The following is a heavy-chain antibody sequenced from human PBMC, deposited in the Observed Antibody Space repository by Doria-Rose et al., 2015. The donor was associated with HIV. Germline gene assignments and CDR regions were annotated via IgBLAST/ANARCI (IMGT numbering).Heavy chain of an antibody. CDR3: ATGVTLDY. V-gene: IGHV3-21*01. J-gene: IGHJ4*02. Sequence: VQLVESGGGLVRPGGSLRLSCATSGFTLSSHRINWVRQAPGKGLEWVSSISSTSAYINYADSVRGRFTISRDNARNSLYLQMDSLRAEDTAIYYCATGVTLDYWGQGTLVTVSS. CDR2: ISSTSAYI. D-gene: IGHD3-10*01. CDR1: GFTLSSHR.